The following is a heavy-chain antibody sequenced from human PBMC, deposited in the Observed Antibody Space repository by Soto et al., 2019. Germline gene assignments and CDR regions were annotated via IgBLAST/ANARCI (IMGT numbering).Heavy chain of an antibody. J-gene: IGHJ6*02. Sequence: DVQLVESGGGLVQPGRSLRLSCAASGFIFDDFAMHWVRQAPGKGLEWVSGISWNSGSTDYAASVKGRFIISRDNARNSLYLQMNSLRPEDTALYYCAKSPGGLDGYNSDYYGMDVWGQGTTVTVSS. CDR2: ISWNSGST. CDR3: AKSPGGLDGYNSDYYGMDV. V-gene: IGHV3-9*01. CDR1: GFIFDDFA. D-gene: IGHD5-12*01.